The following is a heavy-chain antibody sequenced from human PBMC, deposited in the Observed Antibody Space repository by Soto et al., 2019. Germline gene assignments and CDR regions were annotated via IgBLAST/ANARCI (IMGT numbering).Heavy chain of an antibody. D-gene: IGHD7-27*01. CDR1: GFTFSTYS. V-gene: IGHV3-23*01. Sequence: LRLSCAASGFTFSTYSIAWVRQTSGRGLEWVSTISGSGGTTYYADSVKGRFTVSRANSRNTLYLQMNSLRAEDTAIYYCAKYAGLSPGVRFNFDHWGQGVLVTVSS. J-gene: IGHJ4*02. CDR2: ISGSGGTT. CDR3: AKYAGLSPGVRFNFDH.